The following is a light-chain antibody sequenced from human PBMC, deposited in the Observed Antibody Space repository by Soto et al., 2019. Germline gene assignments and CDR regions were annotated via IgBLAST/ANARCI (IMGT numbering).Light chain of an antibody. CDR1: QSVSRN. CDR3: QQYSNWPT. J-gene: IGKJ5*01. CDR2: GAS. V-gene: IGKV3-15*01. Sequence: EILLTQSPATLSVSPGERATLSCRASQSVSRNLAWYQQRPGQAPRLLISGASTRATGIAARFSGSGSGREFTLTIRSLQSEDYALYYCQQYSNWPTFGQGTRLEIK.